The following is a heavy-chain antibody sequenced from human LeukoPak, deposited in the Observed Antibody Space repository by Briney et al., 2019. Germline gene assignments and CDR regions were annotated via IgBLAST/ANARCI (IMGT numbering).Heavy chain of an antibody. D-gene: IGHD2-15*01. V-gene: IGHV3-21*01. Sequence: GGSLRLSCAASGFTFSSYSMNWVRQAPGKGLEWVSSISSSSSYIYYADSVKGRFTISRDNAKNSLYLQMNSLRAEDTAVYYCARGGCSGGSCYLIEDYFDYWGQGTLVTVSS. J-gene: IGHJ4*02. CDR1: GFTFSSYS. CDR2: ISSSSSYI. CDR3: ARGGCSGGSCYLIEDYFDY.